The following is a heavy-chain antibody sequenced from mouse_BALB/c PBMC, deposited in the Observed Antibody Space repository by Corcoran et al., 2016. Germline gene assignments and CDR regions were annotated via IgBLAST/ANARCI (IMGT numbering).Heavy chain of an antibody. V-gene: IGHV1-15*01. CDR2: IPPGSGGT. Sequence: QVQLQQSGAELVRPGASVKLSCKALGYTFPDYEMHGVRETHVHGLEWLGAIPPGSGGTAYTQKVRGKATLTADKTSSTAYLELSSLTSEDSAVYYCTRYYYYAMDYGGQGTSVTVSS. J-gene: IGHJ4*01. CDR1: GYTFPDYE. CDR3: TRYYYYAMDY.